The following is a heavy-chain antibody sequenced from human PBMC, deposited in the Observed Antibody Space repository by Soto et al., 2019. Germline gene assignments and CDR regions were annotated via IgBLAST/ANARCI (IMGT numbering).Heavy chain of an antibody. D-gene: IGHD5-12*01. CDR1: GYTFTSYD. J-gene: IGHJ4*02. CDR3: ASAPADGYNYDY. V-gene: IGHV1-46*01. Sequence: QVQLVQSGAEVKKPGASVKVSCKASGYTFTSYDMHWVRQAPGQGLEWMGIINPSGGSTSYAQKFQGRVTMTRDTSTSTVYMELSSLRSEDTAVYYCASAPADGYNYDYWCQGTLVTVSS. CDR2: INPSGGST.